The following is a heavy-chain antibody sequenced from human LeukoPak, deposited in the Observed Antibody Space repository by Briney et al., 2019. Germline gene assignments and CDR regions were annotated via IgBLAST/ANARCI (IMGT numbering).Heavy chain of an antibody. Sequence: KAGGSLRLSCAASGFTFSSYSMNWVRQAPGKGLEWVSSISSSSSYIYYADSVKGRFTISRDNAKNSLYLQMNSLRAEDTAVYYCARVIVVVPLDYYYYMDVWGKGTTVTVSS. CDR1: GFTFSSYS. CDR3: ARVIVVVPLDYYYYMDV. V-gene: IGHV3-21*01. J-gene: IGHJ6*03. CDR2: ISSSSSYI. D-gene: IGHD2-2*01.